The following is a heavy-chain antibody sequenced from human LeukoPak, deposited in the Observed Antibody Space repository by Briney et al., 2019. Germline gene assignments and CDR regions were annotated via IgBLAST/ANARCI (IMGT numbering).Heavy chain of an antibody. V-gene: IGHV3-7*01. CDR1: GFTFSNYW. CDR2: IKPDGSDS. J-gene: IGHJ4*02. CDR3: ARGGHRQKEF. Sequence: GGSLRLFCAASGFTFSNYWMTWVRQSPGKGLEWVAIIKPDGSDSYSVDSEKGRFTVSRDNVKNSLYLQMSSLRAEDTAVYYCARGGHRQKEFWGQGTLVTVSS. D-gene: IGHD3-10*01.